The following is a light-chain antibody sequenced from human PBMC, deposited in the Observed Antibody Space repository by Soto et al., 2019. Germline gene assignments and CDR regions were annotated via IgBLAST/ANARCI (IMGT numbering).Light chain of an antibody. V-gene: IGKV3-20*01. CDR2: GAS. CDR3: QQYDNSPMYA. Sequence: EIVLTQSPGTLSLSPGERATLSCRASESVSSTYLAWYQQKPGQAPGLLIYGASSRATGTPDRFSGSGSGTDFTLTISRLEPEDFAVYYCQQYDNSPMYAFGQGTKLEIK. J-gene: IGKJ2*01. CDR1: ESVSSTY.